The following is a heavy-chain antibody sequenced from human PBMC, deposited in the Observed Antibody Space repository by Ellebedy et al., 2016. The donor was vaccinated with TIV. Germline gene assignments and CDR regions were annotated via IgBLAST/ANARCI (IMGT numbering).Heavy chain of an antibody. V-gene: IGHV3-64D*06. D-gene: IGHD2-2*01. CDR2: ISSNGGST. J-gene: IGHJ4*02. CDR1: GFTFSSYA. Sequence: GGSLRLSXSASGFTFSSYAMHWVRQAPGKGLEYVSAISSNGGSTYYADSVKGRFTISRDNSKNTLYLQMSSLRAEDTAVYYCAREGDIVVVPAALDYWGQGTLVTVSS. CDR3: AREGDIVVVPAALDY.